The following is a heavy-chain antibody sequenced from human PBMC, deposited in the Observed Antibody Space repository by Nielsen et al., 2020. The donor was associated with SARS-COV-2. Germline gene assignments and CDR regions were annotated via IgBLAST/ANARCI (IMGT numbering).Heavy chain of an antibody. CDR2: IWYDGSNK. D-gene: IGHD2-15*01. Sequence: GESLKISCAASGFTFSSYGMHWVRQAPGKGLEWVAVIWYDGSNKYYADSVKGRFTISRDNAKNSLYLQLNSLRAEDTAVYYCARQIPLYCSGGSCYSDYFDYWGQGTLVTVSS. V-gene: IGHV3-33*01. J-gene: IGHJ4*02. CDR3: ARQIPLYCSGGSCYSDYFDY. CDR1: GFTFSSYG.